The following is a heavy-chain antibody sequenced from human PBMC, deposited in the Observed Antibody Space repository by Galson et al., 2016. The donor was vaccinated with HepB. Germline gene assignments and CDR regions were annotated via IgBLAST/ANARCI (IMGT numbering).Heavy chain of an antibody. CDR3: AKVATPNGNYENWFDS. CDR2: ISSSSSTI. V-gene: IGHV3-48*01. D-gene: IGHD1-7*01. Sequence: SLRLSCAASGFTFSSYSMNWVRQAPGKGLEWVSYISSSSSTIYYADSVKGRFTISRDNAKNSLYLQMNSLRAEDTAVYYCAKVATPNGNYENWFDSWGQGTLVTVSS. CDR1: GFTFSSYS. J-gene: IGHJ5*01.